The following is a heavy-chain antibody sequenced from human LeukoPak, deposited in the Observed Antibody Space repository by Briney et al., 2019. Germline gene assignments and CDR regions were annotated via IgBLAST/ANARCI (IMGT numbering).Heavy chain of an antibody. CDR1: GGSISSCY. CDR3: TRRASSGWEYDY. D-gene: IGHD6-19*01. CDR2: IYYSGSA. J-gene: IGHJ4*02. Sequence: SETLSLTCTVSGGSISSCYWSWVRQPPGRGLEWIGYIYYSGSANYNPSLKSRVTISVDTSKNQFSLKLSSVTAADTAMYYCTRRASSGWEYDYWGQGTLVTVSS. V-gene: IGHV4-59*08.